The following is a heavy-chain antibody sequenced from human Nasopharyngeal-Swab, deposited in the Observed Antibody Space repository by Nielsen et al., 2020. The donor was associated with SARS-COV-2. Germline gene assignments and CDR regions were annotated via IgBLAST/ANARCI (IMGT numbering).Heavy chain of an antibody. CDR2: IYYSGST. V-gene: IGHV4-39*07. D-gene: IGHD3-3*01. CDR1: GGSISSSSYY. CDR3: ARGLQYYDFWSGHYATNWFDP. J-gene: IGHJ5*02. Sequence: SETLSLTCTVSGGSISSSSYYWGWIRQPPGKGLEWIGSIYYSGSTYYNPSLKSRVTISVDTSKNQFSLKLSSETAADTAVYYCARGLQYYDFWSGHYATNWFDPWGQGTLVTVSS.